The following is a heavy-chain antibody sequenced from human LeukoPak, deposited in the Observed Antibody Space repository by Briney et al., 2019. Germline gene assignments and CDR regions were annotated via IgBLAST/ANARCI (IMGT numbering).Heavy chain of an antibody. CDR3: AKRRPSVPAATFDY. CDR2: ISGSGGST. V-gene: IGHV3-23*01. CDR1: GFTFSSYA. J-gene: IGHJ4*02. D-gene: IGHD2-2*01. Sequence: PGGSLRLSCAASGFTFSSYAMSWVRQAPGRGLEGVSAISGSGGSTYYADSVKGRFTISRDNSKNTLYLQMNSLRAEDTAVYYCAKRRPSVPAATFDYWGQGTLVTVSS.